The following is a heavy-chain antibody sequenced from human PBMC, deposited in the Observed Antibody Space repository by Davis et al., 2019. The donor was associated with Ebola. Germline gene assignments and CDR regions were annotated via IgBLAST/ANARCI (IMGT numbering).Heavy chain of an antibody. J-gene: IGHJ3*02. CDR3: ARETVTTGTKAFDI. CDR1: GYTFTNYF. D-gene: IGHD1-1*01. CDR2: INCNTGGT. V-gene: IGHV1-2*02. Sequence: ASVKVSCKTSGYTFTNYFIHWVRQAPGQGLEWMGSINCNTGGTNYAQKFQGRVTMTRETSIGTAYMELSRLGSDDTAVYYCARETVTTGTKAFDIWGQGTMVTVSS.